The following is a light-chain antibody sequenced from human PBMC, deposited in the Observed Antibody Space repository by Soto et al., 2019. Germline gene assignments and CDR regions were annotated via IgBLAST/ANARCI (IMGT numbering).Light chain of an antibody. J-gene: IGKJ1*01. CDR3: QQYDSSPRT. CDR2: GAS. Sequence: ENVLTQSPGTLSLSPGERATLSCRASQSVSSNFLAWYQQKPGQAPRLLIYGASNRATGIPDRFRGSGSGTDFTLTSSRLEPEDFAVYYCQQYDSSPRTFGQGTKVEIK. CDR1: QSVSSNF. V-gene: IGKV3-20*01.